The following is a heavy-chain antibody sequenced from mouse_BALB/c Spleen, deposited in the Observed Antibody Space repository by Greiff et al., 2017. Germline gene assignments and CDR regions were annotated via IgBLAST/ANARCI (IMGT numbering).Heavy chain of an antibody. J-gene: IGHJ4*01. CDR1: GYSITSDYA. Sequence: EVKLMESGPGLVKPSQSLSLTCTVTGYSITSDYAWNWIRQFPGNKLEWMGYISYSGSTSYNPSLKSRISITRDTSKNQFFLQLNSVTTEDTATYYCARSPYYAMDYWGQRASGTVSS. CDR2: ISYSGST. CDR3: ARSPYYAMDY. V-gene: IGHV3-2*02.